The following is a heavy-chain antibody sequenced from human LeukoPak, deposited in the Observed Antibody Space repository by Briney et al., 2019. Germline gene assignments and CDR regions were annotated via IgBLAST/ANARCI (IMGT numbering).Heavy chain of an antibody. J-gene: IGHJ3*02. CDR2: IIPIFGTA. V-gene: IGHV1-69*05. D-gene: IGHD4-11*01. Sequence: SVKVSCKASGGTFSSYAISWVRQAPGQGLEWMGGIIPIFGTANYAQKFQGRVTITTDESTSTAYMELSSLRSDDTAVYYCAREGSTTDAFDIWGQGTMVTVSS. CDR3: AREGSTTDAFDI. CDR1: GGTFSSYA.